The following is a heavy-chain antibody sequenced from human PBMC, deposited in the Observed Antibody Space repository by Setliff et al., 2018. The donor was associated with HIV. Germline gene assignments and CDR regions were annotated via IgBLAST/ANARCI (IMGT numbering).Heavy chain of an antibody. V-gene: IGHV2-70*04. J-gene: IGHJ4*02. D-gene: IGHD2-21*01. CDR2: IDWDDDK. Sequence: SGPTLVNPTQTLTLTCTFSGFSLATSGLRASWIRQPPGKALEWLARIDWDDDKIYNTSLKTRLTISKDTSKNQVVLTVTDVDPVDTATYYCALSTSIYYYFDNWGQGTLVTVS. CDR3: ALSTSIYYYFDN. CDR1: GFSLATSGLR.